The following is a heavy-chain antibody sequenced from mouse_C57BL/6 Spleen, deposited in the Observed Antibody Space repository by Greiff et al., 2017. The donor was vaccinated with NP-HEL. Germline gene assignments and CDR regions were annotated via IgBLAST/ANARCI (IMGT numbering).Heavy chain of an antibody. D-gene: IGHD2-4*01. J-gene: IGHJ3*01. Sequence: EVMLVESEGGLVQPGSSMKLSCTASGFTFSDYYMAWVRQVPEKGLEWVANINYDGSSTYYLASLKSRFIISRDNAKNILYLQMSSLKSEDTATYYCAKRGYDYDGFAYWGQGTLVTVSA. V-gene: IGHV5-16*01. CDR3: AKRGYDYDGFAY. CDR1: GFTFSDYY. CDR2: INYDGSST.